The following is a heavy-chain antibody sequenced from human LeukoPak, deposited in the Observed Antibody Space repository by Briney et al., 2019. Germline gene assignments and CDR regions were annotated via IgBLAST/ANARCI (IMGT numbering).Heavy chain of an antibody. CDR3: ARDYDYWSGYPGY. Sequence: PGGSLRLSCAASGFTFSSYWMSWVRQAPGKGLEWVANIKQDGSEKYYVDSVKGRFTISRDNAKNSLYLQMNSLRAEDTAVYYCARDYDYWSGYPGYWGQGTLVTVSS. CDR2: IKQDGSEK. D-gene: IGHD3-3*01. V-gene: IGHV3-7*01. CDR1: GFTFSSYW. J-gene: IGHJ4*02.